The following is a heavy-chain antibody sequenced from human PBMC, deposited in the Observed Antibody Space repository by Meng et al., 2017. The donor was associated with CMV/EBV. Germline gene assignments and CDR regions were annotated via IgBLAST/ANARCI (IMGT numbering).Heavy chain of an antibody. V-gene: IGHV6-1*01. D-gene: IGHD2-15*01. CDR2: TYYRSKWYN. Sequence: SQTPALTCSIFGDSVSSNSAAWNWIRQSPSRGLEWLGRTYYRSKWYNDYAVSVKSRITINPDTSKNQFSLQLNSVTPEDTAVYYCARAPGIWSPYYFDYWGQGTLVTVSS. CDR1: GDSVSSNSAA. J-gene: IGHJ4*02. CDR3: ARAPGIWSPYYFDY.